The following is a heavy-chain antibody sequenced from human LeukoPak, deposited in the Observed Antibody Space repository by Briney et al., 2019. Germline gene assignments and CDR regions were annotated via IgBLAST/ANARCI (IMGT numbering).Heavy chain of an antibody. D-gene: IGHD3-22*01. CDR3: ARYQAPHYYDSSGYYYFDY. CDR1: GGTFSSYA. Sequence: SVKVSCKASGGTFSSYAISWVRQAPGQGLEWMGGIIPIFGTANYAQKFQGRVTITADESTSTAYMELSSLRSEDTAVYYCARYQAPHYYDSSGYYYFDYWGQGTLVTVSS. J-gene: IGHJ4*02. CDR2: IIPIFGTA. V-gene: IGHV1-69*01.